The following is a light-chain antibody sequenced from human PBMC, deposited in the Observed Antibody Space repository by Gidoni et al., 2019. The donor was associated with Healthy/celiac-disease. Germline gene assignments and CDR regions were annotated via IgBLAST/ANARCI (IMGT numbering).Light chain of an antibody. CDR2: EVS. CDR1: SSDVGGYNY. CDR3: SSYTSSSTVV. J-gene: IGLJ2*01. Sequence: QSALTQPASVSGSPGQSITISCTGTSSDVGGYNYVSWYQQHPGKAPQLMIYEVSNRPSGVSNRSSGSKSGNTASLTISGLQAEDAADYYCSSYTSSSTVVFGGGTKLTVL. V-gene: IGLV2-14*01.